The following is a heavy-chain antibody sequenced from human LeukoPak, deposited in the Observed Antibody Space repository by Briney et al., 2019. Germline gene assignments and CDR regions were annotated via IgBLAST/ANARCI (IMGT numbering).Heavy chain of an antibody. CDR1: GYTFTSYA. CDR3: ANSGGTEQFDY. J-gene: IGHJ4*02. CDR2: INAGNGNT. D-gene: IGHD2-21*01. V-gene: IGHV1-3*01. Sequence: ASVKVSCTASGYTFTSYAMHWVRQAPGQRLEWMGWINAGNGNTKYSQKFQGRVTITRDTSASTAYMELSSLRSEDTAVYYCANSGGTEQFDYWGQGTLVTVSS.